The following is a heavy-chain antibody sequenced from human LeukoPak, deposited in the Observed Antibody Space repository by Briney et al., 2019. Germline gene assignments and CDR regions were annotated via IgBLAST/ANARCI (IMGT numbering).Heavy chain of an antibody. J-gene: IGHJ4*02. Sequence: GGSLRLSCAASGFTFSSYGTHWVRQAPGKGLEWVAVIWYDGSNKYYADSVKGRFTISRDNSKNTLYPQMNSLRAEDTAVYYCAKETGGLFDYWGQGTLVTVSS. V-gene: IGHV3-33*06. CDR2: IWYDGSNK. CDR1: GFTFSSYG. CDR3: AKETGGLFDY. D-gene: IGHD2-8*02.